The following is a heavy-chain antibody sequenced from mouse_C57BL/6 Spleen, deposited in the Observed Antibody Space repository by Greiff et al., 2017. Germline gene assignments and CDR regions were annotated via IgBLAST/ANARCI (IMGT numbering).Heavy chain of an antibody. Sequence: VKPGASVKISCKASGYAFSSSWMNWVKQRPGKGLEWIGRIYPGDGDTNYNGKFKGKATLTADKSSSTAYMQLSSLTSEDSAVYFCARVGDYDAFAYWGQGTLVTVSA. CDR2: IYPGDGDT. V-gene: IGHV1-82*01. J-gene: IGHJ3*01. CDR1: GYAFSSSW. D-gene: IGHD2-4*01. CDR3: ARVGDYDAFAY.